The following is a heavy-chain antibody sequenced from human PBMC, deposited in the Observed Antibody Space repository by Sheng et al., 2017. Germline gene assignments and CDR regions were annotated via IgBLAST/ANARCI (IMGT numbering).Heavy chain of an antibody. CDR2: INHSGST. V-gene: IGHV4-34*01. D-gene: IGHD2-2*01. CDR3: VSNLARSDIVVVPAAMGGYFQH. J-gene: IGHJ1*01. Sequence: QVQLQQWGAGLLKPSETLSLTCAVYGGSFSGYYWSWIRQPPGKGLEWIGEINHSGSTNYNPSLKSRVTISVDTSKNQFSLKLSSVTAADTAVYYCVSNLARSDIVVVPAAMGGYFQHWGQG. CDR1: GGSFSGYY.